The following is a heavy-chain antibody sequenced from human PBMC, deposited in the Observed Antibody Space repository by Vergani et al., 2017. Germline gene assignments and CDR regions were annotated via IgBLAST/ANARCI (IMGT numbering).Heavy chain of an antibody. CDR2: IKSTFDRGTT. Sequence: EGQLVESGGGIVKPGGSLRLSCVASGFSFRNAWMNWVRRTPGKGLEWVGRIKSTFDRGTTDYAAAVKGRFTISRDDSKNTLLLQMNGLKTEDIGVYYCTTDXRYCGDGSCYWLRDLHYYGMDVWGQGTTVTVSS. D-gene: IGHD2-21*01. CDR3: TTDXRYCGDGSCYWLRDLHYYGMDV. J-gene: IGHJ6*02. CDR1: GFSFRNAW. V-gene: IGHV3-15*07.